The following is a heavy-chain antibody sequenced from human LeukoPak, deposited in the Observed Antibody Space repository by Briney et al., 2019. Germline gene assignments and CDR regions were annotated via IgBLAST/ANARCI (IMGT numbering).Heavy chain of an antibody. D-gene: IGHD6-13*01. Sequence: ASVKVSCKTSGYSFIDYYIHWVRQAPGQGLEWMGWINSNSADTNYAQNFQGRVTMTRDTSISTAYMELSRLRADDTALYYCARIGISARGTNFHHWGQGTLVTVSS. CDR2: INSNSADT. CDR3: ARIGISARGTNFHH. CDR1: GYSFIDYY. V-gene: IGHV1-2*02. J-gene: IGHJ1*01.